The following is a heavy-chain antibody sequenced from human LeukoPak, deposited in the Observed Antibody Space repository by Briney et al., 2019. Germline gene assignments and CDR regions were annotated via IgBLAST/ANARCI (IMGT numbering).Heavy chain of an antibody. J-gene: IGHJ5*02. CDR3: ARHAGDLGLNWFDP. Sequence: SETLSLTCTVSGGSISSYYWSWIRQPPGKGLEWIGYIYYSGSTNYNPSLKSRVTISVDTSKNQFSLKLSSVTAADTAVYYCARHAGDLGLNWFDPWGQGTLVTVSS. V-gene: IGHV4-59*08. CDR1: GGSISSYY. D-gene: IGHD3-10*01. CDR2: IYYSGST.